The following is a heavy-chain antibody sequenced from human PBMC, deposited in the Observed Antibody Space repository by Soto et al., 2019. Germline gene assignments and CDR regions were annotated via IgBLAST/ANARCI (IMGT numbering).Heavy chain of an antibody. CDR1: EGITNSGGYF. CDR2: IFYAGST. J-gene: IGHJ4*02. D-gene: IGHD5-12*01. CDR3: ARVKATLYRNYYFDY. V-gene: IGHV4-30-4*01. Sequence: PSQTLSLRCSVSEGITNSGGYFWSWIRQPRGKGLERIGSIFYAGSTYYSPSLKRRASISMDTSKNLFSLSLRSLTAADTAVYFCARVKATLYRNYYFDYWGQGTTVTVSS.